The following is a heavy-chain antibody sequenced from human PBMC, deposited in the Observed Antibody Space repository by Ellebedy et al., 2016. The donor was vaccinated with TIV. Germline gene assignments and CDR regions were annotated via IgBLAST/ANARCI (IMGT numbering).Heavy chain of an antibody. Sequence: PGGSLRLSCAASGFTFSSYGMHWVRQAPGKGLEWVAVIWYDGSNKYYADSVKGRFTISRDNSKNTLDLQMNSLRAEDTAVYYWARDRVHYDILTGYYWGRDYWGQGTLVTVSS. J-gene: IGHJ4*02. V-gene: IGHV3-33*08. D-gene: IGHD3-9*01. CDR2: IWYDGSNK. CDR1: GFTFSSYG. CDR3: ARDRVHYDILTGYYWGRDY.